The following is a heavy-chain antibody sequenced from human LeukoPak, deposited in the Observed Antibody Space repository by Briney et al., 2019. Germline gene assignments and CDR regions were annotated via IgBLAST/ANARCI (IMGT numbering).Heavy chain of an antibody. CDR3: ARQVQLWLFGSYYYYMDV. CDR1: GGSFSGYY. V-gene: IGHV4-34*01. Sequence: NPSETLSLTCAVYGGSFSGYYWSWIRQPPGKGLEWIGEINHSGSTNYNPSLKSRVTISVDTSKNQFSLKLSSVTAADTAVYYCARQVQLWLFGSYYYYMDVWGKGTTVTISS. CDR2: INHSGST. D-gene: IGHD5-18*01. J-gene: IGHJ6*03.